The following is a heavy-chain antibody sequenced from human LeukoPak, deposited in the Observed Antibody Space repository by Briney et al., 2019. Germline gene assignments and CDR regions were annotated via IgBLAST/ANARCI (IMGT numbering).Heavy chain of an antibody. Sequence: PLASVKVSCKASGYTFTSNGITWVRQAPGQGLEWVGWISCHNGDTRYAQNFQGRVTVTKDTSTSTVYMEVRSLRSDDTAVYFCARDGGTAGYSSGSDYWGQGTLVTVSS. D-gene: IGHD5-18*01. CDR1: GYTFTSNG. CDR2: ISCHNGDT. J-gene: IGHJ4*02. V-gene: IGHV1-18*01. CDR3: ARDGGTAGYSSGSDY.